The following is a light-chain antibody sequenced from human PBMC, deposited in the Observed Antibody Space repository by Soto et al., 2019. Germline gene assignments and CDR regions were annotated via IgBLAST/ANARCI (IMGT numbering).Light chain of an antibody. CDR2: GAS. Sequence: EIVMTQSPATLSVSPGERATLSCRASQSVSSNLAWYQQKPGQAPRLLIYGASTRATGIPARFSGSGSGTEFTLTISSLPSEDFAVYYCQQYNSWPPLTFGGGTKEEIK. CDR1: QSVSSN. J-gene: IGKJ4*01. CDR3: QQYNSWPPLT. V-gene: IGKV3-15*01.